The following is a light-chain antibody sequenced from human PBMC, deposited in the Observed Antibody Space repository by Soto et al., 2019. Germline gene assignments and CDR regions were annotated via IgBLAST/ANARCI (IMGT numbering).Light chain of an antibody. CDR2: DV. J-gene: IGLJ3*02. V-gene: IGLV2-14*01. CDR1: SSDVGGSNY. Sequence: QSALTQPASVSGWXXXXXTIYCTGTSSDVGGSNYVSWYQLSPGKAPKLLIYDVDRPSGVSNRFSGSKSGNTASLTISELQAEDEADYSCNSYTSSGTVVFGGGTQLTVL. CDR3: NSYTSSGTVV.